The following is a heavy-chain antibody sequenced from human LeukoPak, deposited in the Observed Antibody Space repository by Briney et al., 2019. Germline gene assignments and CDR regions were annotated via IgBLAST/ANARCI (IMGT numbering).Heavy chain of an antibody. CDR3: ARASTTVPNLLDY. CDR2: INGDGTST. V-gene: IGHV3-74*03. Sequence: QPGGSLRLSCAASGFTFSTYWMHWVRQAPGKGLLWVSRINGDGTSTKYADSVKGRFTISRDNARHTLYLQMNSLRAEDTAVYYCARASTTVPNLLDYWGQGTLVTVSS. CDR1: GFTFSTYW. J-gene: IGHJ4*02. D-gene: IGHD4-17*01.